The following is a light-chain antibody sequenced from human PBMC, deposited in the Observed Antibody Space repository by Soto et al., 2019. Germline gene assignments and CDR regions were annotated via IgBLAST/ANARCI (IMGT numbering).Light chain of an antibody. CDR3: QKYDSLPLT. Sequence: DIQMTQSPSSLSASVGDRVTISCQASQDISNYLNWYQHKEGKAPKLLIYDASNLETGVTSRFSGSGSGTDFTLTISSLQPEYIATYYCQKYDSLPLTFGPGTKVDIK. J-gene: IGKJ3*01. V-gene: IGKV1-33*01. CDR2: DAS. CDR1: QDISNY.